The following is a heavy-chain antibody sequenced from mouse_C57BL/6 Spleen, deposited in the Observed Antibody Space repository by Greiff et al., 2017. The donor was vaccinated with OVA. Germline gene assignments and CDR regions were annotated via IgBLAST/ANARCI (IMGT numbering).Heavy chain of an antibody. CDR2: INPGSGGT. CDR3: AKTAQATNWFAY. CDR1: GYAFTNYL. J-gene: IGHJ3*01. D-gene: IGHD3-2*02. Sequence: VQLQQSGAELVRPGTSVKVSCKASGYAFTNYLIEWVKQRPGQGLEWIGVINPGSGGTNYNEKFKGKATLTADKSSSTAYMQLSSLTSEDSAVYFCAKTAQATNWFAYWGQGTLVTVSA. V-gene: IGHV1-54*01.